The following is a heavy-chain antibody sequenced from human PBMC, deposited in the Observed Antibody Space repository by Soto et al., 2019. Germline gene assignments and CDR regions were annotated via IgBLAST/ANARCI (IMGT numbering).Heavy chain of an antibody. CDR1: GYSFNTYA. V-gene: IGHV1-3*04. CDR3: ARRYNSAGWFDP. CDR2: INTANGNT. Sequence: QVQLVQSGAEVKKPGASVRVSCQASGYSFNTYAIHWVRQAPGQGLEWMGWINTANGNTEYSQKFQGRVTFTKDTSATQTYKDLSSLRSEDPATYYCARRYNSAGWFDPWGQGTLVTVSS. J-gene: IGHJ5*02. D-gene: IGHD1-1*01.